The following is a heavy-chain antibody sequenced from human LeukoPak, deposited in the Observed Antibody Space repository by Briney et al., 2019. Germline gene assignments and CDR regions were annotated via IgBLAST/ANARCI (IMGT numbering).Heavy chain of an antibody. J-gene: IGHJ4*02. D-gene: IGHD3-22*01. CDR1: GYSFTSYG. V-gene: IGHV1-18*01. CDR3: ARDLTAAMIVVPVGY. Sequence: ASVKVSCKASGYSFTSYGISWVRQAPGQGLEWMGWISVYTGNTNYAQKLQGRVTMTTDTSTSTAYMELRSLRSDDTALYYCARDLTAAMIVVPVGYWGQGTLVTVSS. CDR2: ISVYTGNT.